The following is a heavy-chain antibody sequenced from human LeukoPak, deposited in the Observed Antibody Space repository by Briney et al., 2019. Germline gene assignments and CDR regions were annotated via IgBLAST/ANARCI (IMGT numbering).Heavy chain of an antibody. CDR2: IYHSGST. V-gene: IGHV4-38-2*02. D-gene: IGHD5-12*01. CDR3: ARVGGYRFDY. CDR1: GGSISSYY. J-gene: IGHJ4*02. Sequence: SETLSLTCTVSGGSISSYYWSWIRQPPGKGLEWIGSIYHSGSTYYNPSLKSRVTISVDTSKNQFSLKLSSVTAADTAVYYCARVGGYRFDYWGQGTLVTVSS.